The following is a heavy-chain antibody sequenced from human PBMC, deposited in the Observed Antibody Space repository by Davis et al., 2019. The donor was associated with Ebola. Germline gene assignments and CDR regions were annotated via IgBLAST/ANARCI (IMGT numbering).Heavy chain of an antibody. J-gene: IGHJ2*01. CDR3: ARRIEMVHWYFDL. V-gene: IGHV5-51*01. CDR1: GYSFTNYW. D-gene: IGHD5-24*01. CDR2: IYSGDSDT. Sequence: GESLKISCKGSGYSFTNYWIAWVRQMPGKGPEWMGIIYSGDSDTRYSPSFQGQVTISADKSISTAYLQWSSLKASDTAMYYCARRIEMVHWYFDLWGRGTLVTVSS.